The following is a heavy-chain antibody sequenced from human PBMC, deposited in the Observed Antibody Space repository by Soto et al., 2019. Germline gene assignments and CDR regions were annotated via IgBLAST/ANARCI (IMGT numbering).Heavy chain of an antibody. J-gene: IGHJ1*01. V-gene: IGHV2-5*02. CDR2: IYWDDDK. CDR1: GLSLSSSGLA. D-gene: IGHD3-9*01. CDR3: AHRLARGATGLYFQH. Sequence: ESGPTLVNPTQTLTLTSTFSGLSLSSSGLAVGWIRQPPGKALEWLALIYWDDDKRYSPSLKSRLTITRDTSKNQVVLTMTNMDPVDTATYYCAHRLARGATGLYFQHWGQGTPVTVSS.